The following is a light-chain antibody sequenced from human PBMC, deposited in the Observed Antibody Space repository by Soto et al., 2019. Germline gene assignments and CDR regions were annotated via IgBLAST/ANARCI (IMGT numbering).Light chain of an antibody. CDR2: KAS. CDR1: QSISSW. CDR3: QQYIENWT. V-gene: IGKV1-5*03. J-gene: IGKJ1*01. Sequence: DIQMTQSPSTLSASVGDRVTITCRASQSISSWLAWYQQKPGTAPKLLIYKASTLQSGVPSRFSGSESGTELTLTISSLQPDDSATYYCQQYIENWTFGQGTKVEIK.